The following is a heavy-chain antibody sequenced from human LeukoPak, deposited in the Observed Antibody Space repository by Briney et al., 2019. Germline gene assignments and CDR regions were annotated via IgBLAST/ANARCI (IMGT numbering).Heavy chain of an antibody. CDR1: GGSISSSDW. J-gene: IGHJ4*02. Sequence: SGTLSLTCAVSGGSISSSDWWSWVRQPPGKGLEWIGEIYHSGSTNYNPSLKSRVTISVDNSKNQFSLKLSSVTAADTAVYYCARWDWDSSGYYEGPIDYWGQGTLVTVSS. V-gene: IGHV4-4*02. D-gene: IGHD3-22*01. CDR2: IYHSGST. CDR3: ARWDWDSSGYYEGPIDY.